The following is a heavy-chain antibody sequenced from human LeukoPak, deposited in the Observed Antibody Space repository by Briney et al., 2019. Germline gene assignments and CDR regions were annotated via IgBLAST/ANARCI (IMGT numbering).Heavy chain of an antibody. CDR3: AKDMSWVFDAFDI. V-gene: IGHV3-30-3*01. CDR1: GFTFSSYA. CDR2: ISYDGSNK. J-gene: IGHJ3*02. D-gene: IGHD6-13*01. Sequence: GGSLRLSCAASGFTFSSYAMHWVRQAPGKGLEWVAVISYDGSNKYYADSVKGRFTISRDNAKNSLYLQMNSLRAEDTALYYCAKDMSWVFDAFDIWGQGTMVTVSS.